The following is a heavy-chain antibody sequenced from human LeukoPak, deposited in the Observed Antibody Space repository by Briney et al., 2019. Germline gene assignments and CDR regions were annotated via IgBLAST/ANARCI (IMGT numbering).Heavy chain of an antibody. J-gene: IGHJ4*02. D-gene: IGHD3-16*02. CDR1: GFTFSNSW. CDR3: ARDSSPGYYDYVWGTYPRY. Sequence: VGALRLSCAAPGFTFSNSWMSWVREAPGKGLEWVANIKQDGSEKYYVDSVKGRFTISRDNAKKSLYLEMNSLRAEGTAVYYCARDSSPGYYDYVWGTYPRYWGQGTLVTVSS. CDR2: IKQDGSEK. V-gene: IGHV3-7*05.